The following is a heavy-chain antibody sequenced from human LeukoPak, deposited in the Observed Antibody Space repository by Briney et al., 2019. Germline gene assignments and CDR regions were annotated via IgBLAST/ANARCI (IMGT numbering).Heavy chain of an antibody. J-gene: IGHJ4*02. Sequence: GGSLRLSCAASGFTFSSYSMNWVRQAPGKGLEWVSSISSSSYIYYADSVKGRFTISRDNAKNSLYLQMNSLRAEDTAVYYCARHHRIRGVILVWGQGTLVTVSS. CDR3: ARHHRIRGVILV. V-gene: IGHV3-21*01. CDR1: GFTFSSYS. CDR2: ISSSSYI. D-gene: IGHD3-10*01.